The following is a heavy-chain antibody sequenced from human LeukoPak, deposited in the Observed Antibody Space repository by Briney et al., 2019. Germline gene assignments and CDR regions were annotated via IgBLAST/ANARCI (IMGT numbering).Heavy chain of an antibody. CDR1: GGSISSSSYY. V-gene: IGHV4-39*07. Sequence: PSETLSLTCTVSGGSISSSSYYWGWIRQPPGKGLEWIGSIYYTGSTNYNPSLKSRVTMSVDTSKNQFSLKLSSVTAADTAVYYCARVEDSGYDYRGRFDPWGQGTLVTVSS. CDR3: ARVEDSGYDYRGRFDP. CDR2: IYYTGST. D-gene: IGHD5-12*01. J-gene: IGHJ5*02.